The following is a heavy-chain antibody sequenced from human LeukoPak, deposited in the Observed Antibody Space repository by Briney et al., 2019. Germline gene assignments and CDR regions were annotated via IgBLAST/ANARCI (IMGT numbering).Heavy chain of an antibody. J-gene: IGHJ5*02. D-gene: IGHD3-10*01. CDR1: GGSISSYS. CDR2: ISYSGST. CDR3: ARGYYGSGNWFDP. V-gene: IGHV4-59*01. Sequence: SETLSLTCTVSGGSISSYSWSWIRQPPGKGLEWIGYISYSGSTNYNPSLKSRVTISVDASKNQFSLKLSSVTAADTAVYYCARGYYGSGNWFDPWGQGTLVTVSS.